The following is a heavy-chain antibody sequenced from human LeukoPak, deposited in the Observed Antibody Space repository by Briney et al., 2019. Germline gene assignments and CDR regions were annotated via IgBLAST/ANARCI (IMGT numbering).Heavy chain of an antibody. Sequence: PGGSLRLSCAASGFTFSSLDMHWVRQPTGQGLEWVSTIGTASDTYYPGSVEGRFTLSRDNAENSLYLQMNSLTAGDTAVYYCARGPPRGKYYYLDVWGKGTTVTVSS. CDR1: GFTFSSLD. CDR2: IGTASDT. V-gene: IGHV3-13*01. CDR3: ARGPPRGKYYYLDV. D-gene: IGHD1-1*01. J-gene: IGHJ6*03.